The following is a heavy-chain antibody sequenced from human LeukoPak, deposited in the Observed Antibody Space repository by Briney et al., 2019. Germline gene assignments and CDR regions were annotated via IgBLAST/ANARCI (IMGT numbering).Heavy chain of an antibody. V-gene: IGHV3-48*04. CDR1: GFPFIEYS. Sequence: GGSLRLSCTASGFPFIEYSMNWVRQAPGKGLEWISYIGISSGNAKYADSVKGRFTISADNAKNSLYLQMNSLRVEDTAVYYCARDHNYAFDNWGQGTLVSVSS. CDR2: IGISSGNA. J-gene: IGHJ4*02. CDR3: ARDHNYAFDN. D-gene: IGHD5-18*01.